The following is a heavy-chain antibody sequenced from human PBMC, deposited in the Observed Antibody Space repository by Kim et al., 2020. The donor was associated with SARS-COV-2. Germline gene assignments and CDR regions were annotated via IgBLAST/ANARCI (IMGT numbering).Heavy chain of an antibody. V-gene: IGHV3-23*01. CDR1: GFTFNNYA. Sequence: GGSLRLSCAASGFTFNNYAMSWVRQAPGKGLEWVSGIRDSGGSTKYADSVQGRFSISRDNSKNTLYLQMNSLRAEDTAVYYCAKVTSGSSGWFEYFQHWGQGTLLTVSS. D-gene: IGHD6-19*01. CDR3: AKVTSGSSGWFEYFQH. J-gene: IGHJ1*01. CDR2: IRDSGGST.